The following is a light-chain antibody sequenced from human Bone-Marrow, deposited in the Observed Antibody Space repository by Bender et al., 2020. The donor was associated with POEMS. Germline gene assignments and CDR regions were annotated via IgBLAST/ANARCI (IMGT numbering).Light chain of an antibody. CDR1: SSDVGSYNL. Sequence: QSALTQPASVSGSPGQSITISCSGVSSDVGSYNLVSWYQQSPGKAPKLMIYDANTRPSRVSTRFSGSKSGNTASLTISGLQAEDEADYYCSSYSGSGTLLFGGGTKLTVL. V-gene: IGLV2-23*01. CDR3: SSYSGSGTLL. CDR2: DAN. J-gene: IGLJ3*02.